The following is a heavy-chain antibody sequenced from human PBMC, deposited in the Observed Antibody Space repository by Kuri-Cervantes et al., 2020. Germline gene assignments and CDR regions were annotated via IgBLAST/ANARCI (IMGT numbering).Heavy chain of an antibody. CDR2: IKPSGDTT. Sequence: GGSLRLSCKTSGYTFTTYYIHWVRQAPGQGLEWMGIIKPSGDTTTYAQKFQGRVTMTRDTCTSTAYMELRSLRSDDTAVYYCARDDYLENSNFDYWGQGTLVTVSS. V-gene: IGHV1-46*01. J-gene: IGHJ4*02. CDR1: GYTFTTYY. D-gene: IGHD1-1*01. CDR3: ARDDYLENSNFDY.